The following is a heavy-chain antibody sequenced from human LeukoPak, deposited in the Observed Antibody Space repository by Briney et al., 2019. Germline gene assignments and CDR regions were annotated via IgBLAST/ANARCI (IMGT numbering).Heavy chain of an antibody. D-gene: IGHD4-23*01. CDR2: IYHSGST. V-gene: IGHV4-4*02. Sequence: SGTLSLTCAVSGGSISSSNWWSWVRQPPGKGLEWIGEIYHSGSTYYNPSLKSRVTISVDTSKNQFSLKLSSVTAADTAVYYCARARTTVVTLDYWGQGTLVTVSS. CDR1: GGSISSSNW. J-gene: IGHJ4*02. CDR3: ARARTTVVTLDY.